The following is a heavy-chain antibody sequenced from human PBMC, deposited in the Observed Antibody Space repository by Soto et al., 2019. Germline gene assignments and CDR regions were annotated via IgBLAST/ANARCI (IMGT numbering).Heavy chain of an antibody. D-gene: IGHD6-6*01. CDR1: GYNFTSYD. J-gene: IGHJ5*02. CDR3: AREGYSSSSGARGNWFDP. V-gene: IGHV1-8*01. CDR2: VNPNSGNT. Sequence: ASVKVSCKASGYNFTSYDINWVRQATGQGLEWVGWVNPNSGNTGYAQKFQGRVTMTKNTSMSTAYMELSSLRPEDTAVYYCAREGYSSSSGARGNWFDPWGRG.